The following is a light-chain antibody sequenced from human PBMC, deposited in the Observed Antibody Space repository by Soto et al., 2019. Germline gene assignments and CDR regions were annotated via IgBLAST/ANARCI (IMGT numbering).Light chain of an antibody. CDR2: SAS. J-gene: IGKJ4*01. CDR3: LHHYNYPLT. V-gene: IGKV1-17*01. CDR1: QDIRND. Sequence: DIQMTQSPSSLSASVGDRVTITCRASQDIRNDLGWYQQKPGKAPKRLIFSASTSDSGVPSRFSGGGFGTEFTLTISSLQPEDFATYYCLHHYNYPLTLGGGTKVEIK.